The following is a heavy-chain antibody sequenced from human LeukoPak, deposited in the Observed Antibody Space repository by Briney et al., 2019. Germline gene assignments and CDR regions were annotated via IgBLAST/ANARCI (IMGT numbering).Heavy chain of an antibody. CDR2: ISAYNGNT. CDR3: ARSAPGIAAAGNYYYYYMDV. CDR1: GYTFTTYA. Sequence: ASVKVSCKASGYTFTTYAMNWVRQAPGQGLEWMGWISAYNGNTNYAQKLQGRVTMTTDTSTSTAYMELRSLRSDDTAVYYCARSAPGIAAAGNYYYYYMDVWGKGTTVTVSS. V-gene: IGHV1-18*01. J-gene: IGHJ6*03. D-gene: IGHD6-13*01.